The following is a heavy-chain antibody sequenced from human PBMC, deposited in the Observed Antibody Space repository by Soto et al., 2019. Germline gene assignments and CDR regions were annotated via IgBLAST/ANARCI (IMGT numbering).Heavy chain of an antibody. D-gene: IGHD4-17*01. CDR2: INNGGTA. Sequence: QVQLQESGPGLVKPSQTLSLTCTVSNGSVSSGDKFWSWLRQSPGKGLEWIGYINNGGTAYYHPYLKSRVIISIDPSPNRSLLKVTPVPATDPAVYFCASGYYGDYEGTRHFDLWGPGTQVTVSS. J-gene: IGHJ4*02. CDR1: NGSVSSGDKF. V-gene: IGHV4-30-4*01. CDR3: ASGYYGDYEGTRHFDL.